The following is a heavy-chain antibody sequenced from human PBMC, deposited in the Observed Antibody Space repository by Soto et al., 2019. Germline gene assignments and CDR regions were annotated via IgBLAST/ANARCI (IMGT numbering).Heavy chain of an antibody. V-gene: IGHV1-69*13. CDR3: ARGGNYGSGSRYDYGMDV. Sequence: ASVKVSCKASGGTFSSYAISWVQQAPGQGLEWMGGIIPIFGTADYAQKFQGRVTITADESTSTAYMELSSLRSEDTAVYYCARGGNYGSGSRYDYGMDVWG. D-gene: IGHD3-10*01. J-gene: IGHJ6*02. CDR1: GGTFSSYA. CDR2: IIPIFGTA.